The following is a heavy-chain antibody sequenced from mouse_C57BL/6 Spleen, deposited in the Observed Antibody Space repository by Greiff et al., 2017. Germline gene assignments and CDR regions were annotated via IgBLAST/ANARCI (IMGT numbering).Heavy chain of an antibody. J-gene: IGHJ1*03. CDR2: ISYDGSN. Sequence: EVQLQESGPGLVKPSQSLSLTCSVTGYSITSGYYWNWIRQFPGNKLEWMGYISYDGSNNYNPSLKNRISITRDTSKNQFFLKLNSVTTEDTATYYCAREGGRYFDVWGTGTTVTVSS. CDR1: GYSITSGYY. CDR3: AREGGRYFDV. D-gene: IGHD3-3*01. V-gene: IGHV3-6*01.